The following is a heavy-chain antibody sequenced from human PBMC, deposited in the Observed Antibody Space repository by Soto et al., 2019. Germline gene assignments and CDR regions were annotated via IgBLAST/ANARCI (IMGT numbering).Heavy chain of an antibody. V-gene: IGHV3-23*01. CDR2: ISGSGGST. Sequence: PGGSMRLSCAASGFTFSIYAMSWVCPAPGKGLEWVSAISGSGGSTYYADSVKGRFSISRDNSKNTLYLQMNSLRAEDTAVYYCAKPALWFGELTPDFYHWGQGT. CDR3: AKPALWFGELTPDFYH. J-gene: IGHJ4*02. D-gene: IGHD3-10*01. CDR1: GFTFSIYA.